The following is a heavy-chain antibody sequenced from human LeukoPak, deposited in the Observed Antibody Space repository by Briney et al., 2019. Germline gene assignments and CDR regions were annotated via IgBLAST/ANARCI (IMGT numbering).Heavy chain of an antibody. Sequence: SCKASGYTFIGYYMHWVRQAPGKGLEWVAFIRYDGSNKYYADSVKGRFTISRDNSKNTLYLQMNSLRAEDTAVYYCAKVGCSSTSCFRASFLDYWGQGTLVTVSS. CDR2: IRYDGSNK. V-gene: IGHV3-30*02. D-gene: IGHD2-2*01. J-gene: IGHJ4*02. CDR3: AKVGCSSTSCFRASFLDY. CDR1: GYTFIGYY.